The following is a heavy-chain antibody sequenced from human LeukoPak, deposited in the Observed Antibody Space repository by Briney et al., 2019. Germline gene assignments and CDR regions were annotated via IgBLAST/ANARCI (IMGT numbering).Heavy chain of an antibody. D-gene: IGHD3-10*01. Sequence: ASVKVSCKASGGTFSSYAISWVRQAPGQGLEWMGGIIPIFGTANYAQKFQGRVTITADESTSTAYMELSSLRSEDTAVYYCARGWGSGRGGGTNDAFDIWGQGTMVTVSS. CDR2: IIPIFGTA. CDR3: ARGWGSGRGGGTNDAFDI. V-gene: IGHV1-69*13. CDR1: GGTFSSYA. J-gene: IGHJ3*02.